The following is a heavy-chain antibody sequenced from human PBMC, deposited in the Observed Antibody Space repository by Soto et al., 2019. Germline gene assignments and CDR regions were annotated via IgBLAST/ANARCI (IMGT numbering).Heavy chain of an antibody. D-gene: IGHD2-21*02. V-gene: IGHV3-23*01. Sequence: VKLLESGGGLVQPGGSLRLSCAASRFTYSSYAMTWVRQAPGKGLEWVSTISDSGGRTYYTDSVKGRFTISRDNARNTLHLQIDSLRAEDTAVYYCANAPMTYFFSMDVWGEGTTVTVSS. CDR2: ISDSGGRT. CDR1: RFTYSSYA. J-gene: IGHJ6*03. CDR3: ANAPMTYFFSMDV.